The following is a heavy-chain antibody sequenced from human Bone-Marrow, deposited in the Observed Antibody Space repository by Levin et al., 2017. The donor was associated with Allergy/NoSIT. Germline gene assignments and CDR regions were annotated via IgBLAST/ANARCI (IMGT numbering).Heavy chain of an antibody. D-gene: IGHD4-17*01. Sequence: SGPTLVKPTETLTLTCTFSGFSLSTSGVGVGWIRQPPGKALEWLAVIYWDDSERYSPSLQSRLTITKDTSKNQVVLTMTNMDPVDTATFYCVQTTGSVTNMRFAYWGQGTLVTVSS. CDR1: GFSLSTSGVG. V-gene: IGHV2-5*02. CDR2: IYWDDSE. J-gene: IGHJ4*02. CDR3: VQTTGSVTNMRFAY.